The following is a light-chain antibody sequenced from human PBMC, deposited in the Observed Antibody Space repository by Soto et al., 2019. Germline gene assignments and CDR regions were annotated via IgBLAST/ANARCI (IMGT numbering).Light chain of an antibody. Sequence: QAVVTQEPSLTVSPGGTVTLTCGSSTGAVTSGHYPYWCQQKPAQAPRTLIYDTTNKHSWTPARFSGSLLGGKAALTLSGAQPEDEADYYFLLFYTDIRVFGGGTKLTVL. J-gene: IGLJ2*01. CDR3: LLFYTDIRV. CDR2: DTT. CDR1: TGAVTSGHY. V-gene: IGLV7-46*01.